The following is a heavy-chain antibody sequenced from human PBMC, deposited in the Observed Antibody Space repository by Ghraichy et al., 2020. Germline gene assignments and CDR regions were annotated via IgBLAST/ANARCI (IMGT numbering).Heavy chain of an antibody. J-gene: IGHJ5*02. D-gene: IGHD2-15*01. Sequence: SQTLSLTCTVSGGSISGSTYYWAWIRQPPGKGLEWIATIHYSGTPYYNPSLKSRVTLSVDTSKNQFSLHLSSLTAADTAVYSCATHFNAGCNCSGGTCYSWPCWFAPWGQGTLVTVSS. CDR2: IHYSGTP. V-gene: IGHV4-39*01. CDR1: GGSISGSTYY. CDR3: ATHFNAGCNCSGGTCYSWPCWFAP.